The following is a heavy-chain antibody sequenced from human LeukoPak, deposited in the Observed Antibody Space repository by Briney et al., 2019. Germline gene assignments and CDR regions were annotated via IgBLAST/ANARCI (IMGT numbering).Heavy chain of an antibody. CDR2: MYPNSGNT. Sequence: GASVKLSCTTFGSTFTSSDFNWVRQASGQGLEWMGGMYPNSGNTGYAEKFQGRVTMTRDTSISTAYMELSSLTSEDMGVYYCERVQPEMSTAWGQGTLVTVSS. V-gene: IGHV1-8*01. D-gene: IGHD5-24*01. CDR3: ERVQPEMSTA. CDR1: GSTFTSSD. J-gene: IGHJ5*02.